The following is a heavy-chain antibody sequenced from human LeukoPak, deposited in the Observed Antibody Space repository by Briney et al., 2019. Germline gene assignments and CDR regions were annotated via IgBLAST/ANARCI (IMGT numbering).Heavy chain of an antibody. CDR2: IYYSGST. CDR3: AGMVRGVITRGFY. V-gene: IGHV4-59*12. J-gene: IGHJ4*02. Sequence: SETLSLTCTVSGGSISSYYWSWIRQPPGKGLEWIGYIYYSGSTYYNPSLKSRVTISVDTSKNQFSLKLSSVTAADTAVYYCAGMVRGVITRGFYWGQGTLVTVSS. CDR1: GGSISSYY. D-gene: IGHD3-10*01.